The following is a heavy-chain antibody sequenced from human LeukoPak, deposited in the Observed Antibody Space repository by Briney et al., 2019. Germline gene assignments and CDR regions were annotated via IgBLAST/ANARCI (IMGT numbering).Heavy chain of an antibody. J-gene: IGHJ4*02. Sequence: SETLSLTCNVSGVSISSSSYYWGWIRQPPGKGLEWIGSMYYSGSTYYNPSLKSRVTISVDTSKNQFSLKLSSVTAADTAVYYCARDLRRGYYFDYWGQGTLVTVSS. CDR3: ARDLRRGYYFDY. V-gene: IGHV4-39*07. CDR1: GVSISSSSYY. CDR2: MYYSGST.